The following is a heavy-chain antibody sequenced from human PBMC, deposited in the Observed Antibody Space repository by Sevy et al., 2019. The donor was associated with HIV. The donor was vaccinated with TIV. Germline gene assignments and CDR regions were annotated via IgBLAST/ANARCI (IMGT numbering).Heavy chain of an antibody. J-gene: IGHJ6*02. CDR3: ARVITRGFGELLKGWGTTDYYGMDV. CDR1: GFTFSSYW. D-gene: IGHD3-10*01. V-gene: IGHV3-7*01. Sequence: GGSLRLSCAASGFTFSSYWMSWVRQAPGKGLEWVANIKQDGSEKYYVDSVKGRFTISRDNAKNSLYLQMNGLRAEDTAVYYCARVITRGFGELLKGWGTTDYYGMDVWGQGTTVTVSS. CDR2: IKQDGSEK.